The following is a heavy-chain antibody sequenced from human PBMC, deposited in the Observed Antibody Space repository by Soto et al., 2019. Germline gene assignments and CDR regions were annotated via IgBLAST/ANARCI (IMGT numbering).Heavy chain of an antibody. CDR2: IKQDGSEI. D-gene: IGHD2-15*01. V-gene: IGHV3-7*01. J-gene: IGHJ4*02. CDR3: ARDPVCSGGSCYDY. Sequence: HPGGSLRLSCAASGFTFSRYWMTWVRQAPGKGLEWVANIKQDGSEIYYVDSVKGRFTISRDNAENSLYLQMNSLRAEDTAVYYCARDPVCSGGSCYDYWGQGTLVTVSS. CDR1: GFTFSRYW.